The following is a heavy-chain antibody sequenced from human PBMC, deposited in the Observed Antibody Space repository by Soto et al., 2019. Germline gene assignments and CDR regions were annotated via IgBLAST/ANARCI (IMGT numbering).Heavy chain of an antibody. V-gene: IGHV3-53*01. J-gene: IGHJ4*02. CDR3: ATDFHDYGDYVDY. D-gene: IGHD4-17*01. CDR2: IYSGGST. CDR1: GFTVSSNY. Sequence: PGGALRVNCAASGFTVSSNYMSWVRQAPGKGLEWVSVIYSGGSTYYADSVKGRFTISRDNSKNTLYLQMNSLRAEDTAVYYCATDFHDYGDYVDYWGQGTLVPVSS.